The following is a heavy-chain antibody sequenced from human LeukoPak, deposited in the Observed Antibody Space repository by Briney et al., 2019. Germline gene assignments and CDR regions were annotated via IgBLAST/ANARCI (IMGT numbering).Heavy chain of an antibody. CDR2: IYYSGNT. V-gene: IGHV4-59*01. Sequence: SETLSLTCTVSGGSINNYYWGWVRQPPGQRLEYIGWIYYSGNTNYNPSLKSRVTISLDTSKNQFSLTLTSVTAADTAVYYCARHYDSGTYPLDYWSPGTLVTVSS. J-gene: IGHJ4*02. CDR3: ARHYDSGTYPLDY. D-gene: IGHD3-10*01. CDR1: GGSINNYY.